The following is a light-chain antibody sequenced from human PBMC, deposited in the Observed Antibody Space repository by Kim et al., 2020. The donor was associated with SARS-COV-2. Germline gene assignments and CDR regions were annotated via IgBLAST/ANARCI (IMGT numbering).Light chain of an antibody. CDR3: QTWGTGIHWV. CDR2: LNSDGSH. V-gene: IGLV4-69*01. Sequence: SVKLACTLSSGHSSYAIAWHQQQPEKGPRYLMKLNSDGSHSKGDGIPDRFSGSSSGAERYLTISSLQSEDEADYYCQTWGTGIHWVFGGGTKLTVL. J-gene: IGLJ3*02. CDR1: SGHSSYA.